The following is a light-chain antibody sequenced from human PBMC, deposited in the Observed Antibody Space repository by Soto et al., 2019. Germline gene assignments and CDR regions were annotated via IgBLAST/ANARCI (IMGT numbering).Light chain of an antibody. J-gene: IGKJ3*01. CDR2: GAS. V-gene: IGKV3-15*01. Sequence: EIVMTQSPATLSVSPGERATLSCRASQSVSSNLAWYQQKPGQAPRLLIYGASTRATGIPARFSGSGSGTELTLTISRLQSEHFAVYYCQQYNNWLTFGPGTKVDIK. CDR3: QQYNNWLT. CDR1: QSVSSN.